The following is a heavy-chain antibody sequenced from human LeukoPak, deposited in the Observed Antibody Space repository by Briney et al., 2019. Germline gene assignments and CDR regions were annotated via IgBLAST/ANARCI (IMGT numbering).Heavy chain of an antibody. CDR2: ISSSGSTI. CDR3: ARDLLDTAMVFYWYFDL. V-gene: IGHV3-11*01. CDR1: GFTFSDYY. J-gene: IGHJ2*01. D-gene: IGHD5-18*01. Sequence: PGGSLRLSCAASGFTFSDYYMSWIRQAPGKGLEWVSYISSSGSTIYYADSVKGRYTISRDNAKNSLYLQMNSLRAEDTAVYYCARDLLDTAMVFYWYFDLWGRGTLVTVSS.